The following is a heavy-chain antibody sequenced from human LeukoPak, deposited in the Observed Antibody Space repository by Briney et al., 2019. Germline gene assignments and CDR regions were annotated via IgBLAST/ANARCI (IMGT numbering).Heavy chain of an antibody. D-gene: IGHD2-15*01. J-gene: IGHJ4*02. CDR1: GFTFSSYG. CDR2: INNNGGST. V-gene: IGHV3-23*05. Sequence: GGSLRLSGAASGFTFSSYGLSWVRQAPGKGLEWVSGINNNGGSTHYADSVKGRFTISRDNSKNTLYLQINSLRAEDTAMYYCARVLYCSGGHCSNRPLDNWGQGTLVTVSS. CDR3: ARVLYCSGGHCSNRPLDN.